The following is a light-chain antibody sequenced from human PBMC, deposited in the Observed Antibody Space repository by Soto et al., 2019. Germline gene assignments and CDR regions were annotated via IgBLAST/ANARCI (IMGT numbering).Light chain of an antibody. J-gene: IGLJ7*01. CDR3: CSYGGSRAV. CDR2: EVS. V-gene: IGLV2-23*02. CDR1: SIDVGSHNL. Sequence: QSVLTQPASVSGSPGQSITISCTGTSIDVGSHNLVSWYQQHPGQAPKLMIYEVSKRPLGVSTRFSASKSGNTASLTISGLQAEDEADYYCCSYGGSRAVFGGGTQLTVL.